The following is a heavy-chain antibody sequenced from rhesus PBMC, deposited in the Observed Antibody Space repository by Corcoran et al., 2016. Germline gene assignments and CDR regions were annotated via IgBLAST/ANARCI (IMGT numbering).Heavy chain of an antibody. CDR1: GGSVSSSNW. CDR2: ISGSSGST. V-gene: IGHV4-65*01. Sequence: QVQLQESGPGLVKPSETLSLTCAVSGGSVSSSNWWSWIRQPPGKGLEWIGYISGSSGSTYYNPSLKRRVTISTDTSKNQFSLKLSSVTAAGTAVYYCARVPGYFEFWGQGALVTVSS. CDR3: ARVPGYFEF. J-gene: IGHJ1*01.